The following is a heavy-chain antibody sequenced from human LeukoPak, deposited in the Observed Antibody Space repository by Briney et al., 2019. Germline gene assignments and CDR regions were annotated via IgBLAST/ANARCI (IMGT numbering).Heavy chain of an antibody. CDR1: GFTFSSYG. D-gene: IGHD6-6*01. V-gene: IGHV3-30*02. J-gene: IGHJ4*02. Sequence: GGSLRLSCAASGFTFSSYGMHWVRQAPGKGLEWVAFIRYDGSNKYYADSVKGRFTISRDNSKNTLYLQMNSLRAEDTAVYYCAKGTAYSSSPYYFDYWGQGTLVTVSS. CDR3: AKGTAYSSSPYYFDY. CDR2: IRYDGSNK.